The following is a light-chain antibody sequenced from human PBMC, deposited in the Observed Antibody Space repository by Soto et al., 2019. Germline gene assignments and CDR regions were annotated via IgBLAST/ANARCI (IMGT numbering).Light chain of an antibody. Sequence: EIVMTQSPATLSVSPGERATLSCRASQSVSSSYLAWYQQKPGQAPRLLIYAASNRATGVPDRFSGSGSGTDFTLTISRLEPEDFAVYYCRQHGNSPRTFGQGTKVDIK. CDR1: QSVSSSY. CDR3: RQHGNSPRT. J-gene: IGKJ1*01. V-gene: IGKV3-20*01. CDR2: AAS.